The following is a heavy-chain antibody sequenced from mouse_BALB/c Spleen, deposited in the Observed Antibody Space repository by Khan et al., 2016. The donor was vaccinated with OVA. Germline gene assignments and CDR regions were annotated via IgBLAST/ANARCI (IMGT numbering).Heavy chain of an antibody. D-gene: IGHD3-1*01. J-gene: IGHJ3*01. CDR1: GYSITSGYF. Sequence: VQLKESGPGLVKPSQSLSLTCSVTGYSITSGYFWNWIRQFPGNELEWMGYIRFDGSNNYNPSLSNRISITRDTSKNQFFLKLNSVTPEDTSTXYCARGGSSGPAWFTYWGHGTLVTVSA. V-gene: IGHV3-6*02. CDR3: ARGGSSGPAWFTY. CDR2: IRFDGSN.